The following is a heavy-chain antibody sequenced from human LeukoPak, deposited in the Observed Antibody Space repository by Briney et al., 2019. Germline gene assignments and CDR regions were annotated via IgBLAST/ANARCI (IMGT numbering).Heavy chain of an antibody. CDR3: ARGRRGYCSGDNCLEYFQH. CDR2: MNPNSGNT. CDR1: GYTFTSYD. Sequence: ASVKVSCKASGYTFTSYDINWVRQATGQGLEWMGWMNPNSGNTGYAQKFQGRVTITRSTSISTAYMELSSLRSEDTAVYYCARGRRGYCSGDNCLEYFQHWGQGTLVTVSS. V-gene: IGHV1-8*03. J-gene: IGHJ1*01. D-gene: IGHD2-15*01.